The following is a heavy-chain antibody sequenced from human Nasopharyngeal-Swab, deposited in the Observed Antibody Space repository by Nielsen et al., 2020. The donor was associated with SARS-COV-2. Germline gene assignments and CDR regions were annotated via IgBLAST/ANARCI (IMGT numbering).Heavy chain of an antibody. CDR1: GFTFSSYS. J-gene: IGHJ4*02. Sequence: GESLKISCAASGFTFSSYSMNWVRQAPGKGLEWVSYISSSSSTIYYADSVKGRSTISRDNAKNSLYLQMNSLRAEDTAVYYCARDPDYDFWSGYSKSFDYWGQGTLVTVSS. D-gene: IGHD3-3*01. V-gene: IGHV3-48*04. CDR3: ARDPDYDFWSGYSKSFDY. CDR2: ISSSSSTI.